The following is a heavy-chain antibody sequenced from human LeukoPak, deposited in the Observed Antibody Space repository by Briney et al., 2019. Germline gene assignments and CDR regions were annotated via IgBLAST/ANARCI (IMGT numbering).Heavy chain of an antibody. J-gene: IGHJ4*02. Sequence: GGSLRLSCGASGFTFSSHAMTWVRQAPGKGLEWVSAISISGDTTYYADAVKGRFTISRDNSKNTVYLQMNSLRAEDTAVYYCANEIRPNDYWGQGTLVTVSS. V-gene: IGHV3-23*01. CDR2: ISISGDTT. CDR1: GFTFSSHA. D-gene: IGHD4-17*01. CDR3: ANEIRPNDY.